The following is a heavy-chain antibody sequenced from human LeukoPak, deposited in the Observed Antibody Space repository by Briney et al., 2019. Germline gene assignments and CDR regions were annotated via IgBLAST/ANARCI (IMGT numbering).Heavy chain of an antibody. CDR3: AKDLMSGGRLAEFDY. CDR1: GFTFSSYA. Sequence: GGSLRLPCAASGFTFSSYAMSWVRQAPGKGLEWVSAISGSGGSTYYADSVKGRFTISRDNSKNTLYLQMNSLRAEDTAVYYCAKDLMSGGRLAEFDYWGQGTLVTVSS. V-gene: IGHV3-23*01. CDR2: ISGSGGST. D-gene: IGHD3-9*01. J-gene: IGHJ4*02.